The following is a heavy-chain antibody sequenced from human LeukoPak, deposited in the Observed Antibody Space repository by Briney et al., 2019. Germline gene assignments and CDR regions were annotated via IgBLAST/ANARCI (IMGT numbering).Heavy chain of an antibody. D-gene: IGHD2-21*02. CDR2: ISAYNGNT. CDR3: TRDGGAYCGADCYSNY. CDR1: GYTFTSYG. Sequence: ASVKVSCKASGYTFTSYGISWVRQAPGQGLEWMGWISAYNGNTNYAQKLQGRVTMITDTSTSTAYMELWSLRSDDTVVYYCTRDGGAYCGADCYSNYWGQGTLVTVSS. J-gene: IGHJ4*02. V-gene: IGHV1-18*01.